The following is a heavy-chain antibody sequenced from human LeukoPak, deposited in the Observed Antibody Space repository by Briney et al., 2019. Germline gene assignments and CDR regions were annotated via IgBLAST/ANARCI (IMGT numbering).Heavy chain of an antibody. J-gene: IGHJ4*02. Sequence: GGSLRLSCAASGFTFDDYGMSWVRQAPGKGLEWVSGINWNGGSTGYADSVKGRFTISRDNPKNSLYLQMSGLRDEAKALYYCAGDLVSGSSTDDYWGQGTLVTVSS. CDR2: INWNGGST. CDR1: GFTFDDYG. D-gene: IGHD1-26*01. V-gene: IGHV3-20*04. CDR3: AGDLVSGSSTDDY.